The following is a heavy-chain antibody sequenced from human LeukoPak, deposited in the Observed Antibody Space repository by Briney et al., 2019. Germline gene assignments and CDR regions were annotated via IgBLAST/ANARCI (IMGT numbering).Heavy chain of an antibody. V-gene: IGHV3-66*02. J-gene: IGHJ4*02. D-gene: IGHD5-18*01. CDR2: IYSGGST. CDR3: AREERNPAMDY. CDR1: GFTVSSNY. Sequence: GGSLRLSCAASGFTVSSNYMSWVRQAPGKGLEWVSVIYSGGSTYYADSVKGRFTISRDNSKNTLYLQMNSLRAEDTAVYYCAREERNPAMDYWGQGTLVNVSS.